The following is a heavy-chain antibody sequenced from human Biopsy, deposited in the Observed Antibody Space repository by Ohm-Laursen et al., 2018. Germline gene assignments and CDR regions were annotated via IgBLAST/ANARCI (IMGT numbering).Heavy chain of an antibody. CDR1: GITVNDHY. J-gene: IGHJ6*02. D-gene: IGHD3-16*01. Sequence: SLRLSCAASGITVNDHYMSWVRQAPGKGLEWVSSLHDRGVTYYAGSVKGRFTISGDNSKNTLYLQMNGLRAEDTAVYFCQGGHLPPGQFYGVDAWGQGTTVTVSS. V-gene: IGHV3-53*01. CDR2: LHDRGVT. CDR3: QGGHLPPGQFYGVDA.